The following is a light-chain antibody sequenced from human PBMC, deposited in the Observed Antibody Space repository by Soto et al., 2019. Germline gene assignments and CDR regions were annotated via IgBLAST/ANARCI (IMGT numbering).Light chain of an antibody. Sequence: QSALTQPASVSGSPGQSITISCTGTSSDVGGYNYVSWYQQHPGKAPKLMIFDVSNRPSGDSSRFSGSKSGNTASLTISGLQAEDEADYYCSSYTSSSTVVFGGGTKVTVL. CDR3: SSYTSSSTVV. V-gene: IGLV2-14*01. CDR1: SSDVGGYNY. CDR2: DVS. J-gene: IGLJ2*01.